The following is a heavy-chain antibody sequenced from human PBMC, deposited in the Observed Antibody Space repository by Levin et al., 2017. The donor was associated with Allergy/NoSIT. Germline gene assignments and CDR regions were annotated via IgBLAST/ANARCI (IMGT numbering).Heavy chain of an antibody. D-gene: IGHD2-15*01. CDR1: GFTFSSYG. Sequence: GGSLRLSCAASGFTFSSYGMHWVRQAPGKGLEWVAVIWYDGSNKYYADSVKGRFTISRDNSKNTLYLQMNSLRAEDTAVYYCASSYCSGGSCYEYYFDYWGQGTLVTVSS. V-gene: IGHV3-33*01. J-gene: IGHJ4*02. CDR2: IWYDGSNK. CDR3: ASSYCSGGSCYEYYFDY.